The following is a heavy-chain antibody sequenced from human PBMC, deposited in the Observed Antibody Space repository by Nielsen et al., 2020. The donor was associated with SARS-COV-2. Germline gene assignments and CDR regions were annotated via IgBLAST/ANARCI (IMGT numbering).Heavy chain of an antibody. D-gene: IGHD5-24*01. Sequence: GESLKISCAASGFTVSSNYMSWVRQAPGKGLEWVSVIYSGGSTYYADSVKGRFTISRDNSKNTLYLQMNSLRAEDTAVYYCAKELPEEMATIRAFGYWGQGTLVTVSS. CDR1: GFTVSSNY. CDR2: IYSGGST. J-gene: IGHJ4*02. V-gene: IGHV3-53*01. CDR3: AKELPEEMATIRAFGY.